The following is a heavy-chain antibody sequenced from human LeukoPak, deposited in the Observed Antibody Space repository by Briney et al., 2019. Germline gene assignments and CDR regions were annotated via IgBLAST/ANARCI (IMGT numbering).Heavy chain of an antibody. V-gene: IGHV4-34*01. CDR3: ARGSVPSYYYMDV. CDR1: GGSLSGYY. Sequence: SETLSLTCAVSGGSLSGYYWSWIRQPPGKGLEWIGEINHSGSTNYNPSLKSRVTISVDTSKNQFSLKLSSVTAADTAVYYCARGSVPSYYYMDVWGKGTTVTVSS. CDR2: INHSGST. J-gene: IGHJ6*03.